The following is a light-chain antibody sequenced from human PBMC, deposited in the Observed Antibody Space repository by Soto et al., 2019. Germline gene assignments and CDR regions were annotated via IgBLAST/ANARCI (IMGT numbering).Light chain of an antibody. J-gene: IGLJ1*01. Sequence: QAVLAQPLAVAGPPGQSVTVSCTGTSRDVAVYSYVSWFQQHPGKAPQLLIYDVTKRPSGVPDRFSGSKSGNTAALTISGLQAEDEAEYFCSSYAGSYTWIFGTGTKVTVL. CDR1: SRDVAVYSY. CDR3: SSYAGSYTWI. V-gene: IGLV2-11*01. CDR2: DVT.